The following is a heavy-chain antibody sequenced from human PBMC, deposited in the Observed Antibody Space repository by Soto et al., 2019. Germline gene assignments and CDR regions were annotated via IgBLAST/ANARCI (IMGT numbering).Heavy chain of an antibody. CDR1: GGTFSSYA. J-gene: IGHJ1*01. CDR2: IIPIFGTA. Sequence: GASVKVSCKASGGTFSSYAISWVRQAPGQGLEWMGGIIPIFGTANYAQKFQGRVTITADESTSTAYMELSSLRSEDTAVYYCACPPAYYYGSSPDEYFQHWGQGTLVTVSS. V-gene: IGHV1-69*13. D-gene: IGHD3-22*01. CDR3: ACPPAYYYGSSPDEYFQH.